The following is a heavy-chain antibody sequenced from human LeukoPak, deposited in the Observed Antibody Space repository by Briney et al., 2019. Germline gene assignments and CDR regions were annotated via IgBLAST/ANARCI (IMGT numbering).Heavy chain of an antibody. CDR3: ARGFGYSYGRGYDY. CDR1: XGSITNYY. J-gene: IGHJ4*02. V-gene: IGHV4-59*01. D-gene: IGHD5-18*01. Sequence: PSETLSLTCTVSXGSITNYYWSWIRQPSGKGLEWRGNIYYSGSTNYNPSLKSRVTISVDTSKNQFSLRLTSVSAADTAAYYCARGFGYSYGRGYDYWGQGTLVTVSS. CDR2: IYYSGST.